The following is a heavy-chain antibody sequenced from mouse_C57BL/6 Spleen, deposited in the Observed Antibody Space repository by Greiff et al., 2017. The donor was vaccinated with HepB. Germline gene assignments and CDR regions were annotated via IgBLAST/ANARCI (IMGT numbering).Heavy chain of an antibody. Sequence: EVQLQESGPGLVKPSQSLSLTCSVTGYSITSGYYWYWIRQFPGNKLEWMGYISYDGSNNYNPSLKNRISITRDTSKNQFFLKLNSVTTEDTATYYCAIDDGYYDAMDYWGQGTSVTVSS. J-gene: IGHJ4*01. CDR1: GYSITSGYY. V-gene: IGHV3-6*01. CDR3: AIDDGYYDAMDY. D-gene: IGHD2-3*01. CDR2: ISYDGSN.